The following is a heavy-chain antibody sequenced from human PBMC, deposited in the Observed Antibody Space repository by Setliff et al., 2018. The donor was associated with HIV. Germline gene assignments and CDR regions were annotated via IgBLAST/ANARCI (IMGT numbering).Heavy chain of an antibody. J-gene: IGHJ4*01. V-gene: IGHV3-9*01. D-gene: IGHD3-16*01. CDR1: TFIFDDYG. CDR3: AKSNFGGQDPFFFDN. CDR2: IDKNSGSI. Sequence: LRLSCVASTFIFDDYGMHWVRQAPGKGLEWVAGIDKNSGSIAYADSVKGRFTISRDNAKNSLYLQMHSLRVEDTAFYYCAKSNFGGQDPFFFDNWGQGTLVTVSS.